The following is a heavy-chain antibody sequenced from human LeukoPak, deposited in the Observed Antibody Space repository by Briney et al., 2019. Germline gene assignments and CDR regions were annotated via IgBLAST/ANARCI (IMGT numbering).Heavy chain of an antibody. Sequence: ASVKVSCKASGYTFTGYYIHWVRQAPGQGLEWMGWINPNSGGTNYAQKFQDRVTMTTDTSITTAFMDLSSLMSDDTAVYYCATSRYDVLTGSPDSWGQGTLVTVSS. CDR2: INPNSGGT. CDR1: GYTFTGYY. J-gene: IGHJ4*02. CDR3: ATSRYDVLTGSPDS. D-gene: IGHD3-9*01. V-gene: IGHV1-2*02.